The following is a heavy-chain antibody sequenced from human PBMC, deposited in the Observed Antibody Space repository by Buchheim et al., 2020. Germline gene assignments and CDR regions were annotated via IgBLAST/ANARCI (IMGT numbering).Heavy chain of an antibody. V-gene: IGHV3-48*02. CDR3: ARRDSSRGMDV. CDR2: ISSSSSTI. Sequence: EVQLLESGGGLVQPGGSLRLSCAASGFTFSSYSMNWVRQAPGKGLEWVSYISSSSSTIYYADSVKGRFTISRDNAKNSLDLQMNSLRDEDTAVYYCARRDSSRGMDVWGQGTT. CDR1: GFTFSSYS. D-gene: IGHD3-22*01. J-gene: IGHJ6*02.